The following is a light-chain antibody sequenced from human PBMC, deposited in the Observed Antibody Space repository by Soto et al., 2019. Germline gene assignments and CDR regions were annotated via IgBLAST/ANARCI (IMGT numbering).Light chain of an antibody. Sequence: QAVVTQPPSVSGAPGQTVTISCTGTSSNIGARVDVHWYQHLPGLAPKLLIYANNTRPSGVPDRFSGSKSGSSASLAISGLQAEDEGDYYCQSYDSSLSGSYAFGTGTKVTVL. CDR2: ANN. V-gene: IGLV1-40*01. J-gene: IGLJ1*01. CDR3: QSYDSSLSGSYA. CDR1: SSNIGARVD.